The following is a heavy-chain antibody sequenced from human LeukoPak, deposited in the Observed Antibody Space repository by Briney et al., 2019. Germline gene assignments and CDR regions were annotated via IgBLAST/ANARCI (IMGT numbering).Heavy chain of an antibody. CDR1: GGSVSSGSYS. D-gene: IGHD6-6*01. Sequence: SQTQSLTCTVSGGSVSSGSYSWSWIRQPAGKGLEWIGRFYTSGSTNYNPSLKSRVTISADTSNNQFSLKLSSVTAADTAVYYCARGVIAAHNWFDPWGQGTLVTVSS. CDR3: ARGVIAAHNWFDP. CDR2: FYTSGST. J-gene: IGHJ5*02. V-gene: IGHV4-61*02.